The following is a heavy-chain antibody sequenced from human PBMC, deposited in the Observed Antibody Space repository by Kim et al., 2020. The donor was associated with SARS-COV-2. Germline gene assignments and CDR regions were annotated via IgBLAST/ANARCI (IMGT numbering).Heavy chain of an antibody. CDR1: GGSISPYY. J-gene: IGHJ3*02. CDR3: ARVGSGWYQDALDI. V-gene: IGHV4-59*12. Sequence: SETLSLTCTVSGGSISPYYWSWIRQPPGKGLEWIGYIYYSGDTNYNPSLRSRLIMSVDTSKNQFSLALSSVTAADTAVYYCARVGSGWYQDALDIWGQGTMVPVSS. CDR2: IYYSGDT. D-gene: IGHD6-19*01.